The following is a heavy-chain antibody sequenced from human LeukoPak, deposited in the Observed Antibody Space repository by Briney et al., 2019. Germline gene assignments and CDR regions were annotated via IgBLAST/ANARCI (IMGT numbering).Heavy chain of an antibody. J-gene: IGHJ4*02. Sequence: PGGSLRLSCAASGFTFSNYAMSWVRQAPGKGLVWVSRVNSDGSSTNYADSVKGRFTISRDNAKNTLYLQMNSLRAEDTAVYYCALHPAFDYWGQGTLVTVSS. CDR2: VNSDGSST. D-gene: IGHD2-2*01. CDR1: GFTFSNYA. V-gene: IGHV3-74*01. CDR3: ALHPAFDY.